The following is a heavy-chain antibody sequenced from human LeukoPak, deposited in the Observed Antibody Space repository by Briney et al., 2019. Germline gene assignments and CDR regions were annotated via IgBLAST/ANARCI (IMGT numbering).Heavy chain of an antibody. CDR3: AREYWESSSSLDY. CDR1: GFTFSSYG. CDR2: ISSSSSYI. J-gene: IGHJ4*02. V-gene: IGHV3-21*01. D-gene: IGHD6-6*01. Sequence: GGSLRLSCAASGFTFSSYGMHWVRQAPGKGLEWVSSISSSSSYIYYADSVKGRFTISRDNAKNSLYLQMNSLRAEDTAVYYCAREYWESSSSLDYWGQGTLVTVSS.